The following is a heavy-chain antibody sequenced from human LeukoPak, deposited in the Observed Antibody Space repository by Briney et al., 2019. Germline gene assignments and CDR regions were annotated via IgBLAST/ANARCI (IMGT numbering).Heavy chain of an antibody. Sequence: SETLSLTCTVSGGSISSYYWSWIRQPPGKGLEWIGYIYYSGSTNYNPSLKSRVTISVDTSKNQFSLKLSSVTAADTAVYYCARLYGSGSYYIDYWGQGTLVTVSP. D-gene: IGHD3-10*01. J-gene: IGHJ4*02. CDR2: IYYSGST. CDR1: GGSISSYY. CDR3: ARLYGSGSYYIDY. V-gene: IGHV4-59*01.